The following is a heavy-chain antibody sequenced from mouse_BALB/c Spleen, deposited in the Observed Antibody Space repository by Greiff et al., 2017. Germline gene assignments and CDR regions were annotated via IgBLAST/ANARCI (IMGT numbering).Heavy chain of an antibody. CDR2: ISSGGST. D-gene: IGHD1-1*01. J-gene: IGHJ4*01. CDR3: ARREGYYGAMDY. V-gene: IGHV5-6-5*01. Sequence: EVKVEESGGGLVKPGGSLKLSCAASGFTFSSYAMSWVRQTPEKRLEWVASISSGGSTYYPDSVKGRFTISRDNARNILYLQMSSLRSEDTAMYYCARREGYYGAMDYWVKEPQSPSPQ. CDR1: GFTFSSYA.